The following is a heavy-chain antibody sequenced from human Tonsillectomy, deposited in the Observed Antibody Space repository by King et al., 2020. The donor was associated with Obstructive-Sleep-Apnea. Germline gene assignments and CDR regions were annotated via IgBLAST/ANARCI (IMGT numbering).Heavy chain of an antibody. D-gene: IGHD4-23*01. CDR3: ARDLQVEDYGGNSGSWYFDL. J-gene: IGHJ2*01. CDR2: ISSSSSYI. CDR1: GFMFSSYN. V-gene: IGHV3-21*01. Sequence: VQLVESGGGLVKPGGSLRLSCAASGFMFSSYNMNWVRQAPGKGLEWVSSISSSSSYIYYGESVKGRFTISRDNAKDSLYLQMNSLRAEDTAVYYCARDLQVEDYGGNSGSWYFDLWGRGTLVTVSS.